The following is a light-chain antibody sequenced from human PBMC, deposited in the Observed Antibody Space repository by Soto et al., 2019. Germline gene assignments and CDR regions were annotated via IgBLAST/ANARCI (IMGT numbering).Light chain of an antibody. CDR3: SSYTSSSTPFV. CDR2: DVT. CDR1: SSDVGGYNY. Sequence: QSALTQPASVSGSPGQSITISCTGTSSDVGGYNYVSWYQQLPGKAPKLIIYDVTNRPSGVSDRFSGSKSGNTASLTISGLQAEDGTDYYCSSYTSSSTPFVFGTGTKVTVL. J-gene: IGLJ1*01. V-gene: IGLV2-14*03.